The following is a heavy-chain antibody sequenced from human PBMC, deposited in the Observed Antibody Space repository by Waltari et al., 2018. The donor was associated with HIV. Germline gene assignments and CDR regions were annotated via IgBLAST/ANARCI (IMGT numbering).Heavy chain of an antibody. CDR3: ARGSVAAAGTVKN. CDR1: GYTFTSYA. Sequence: QVQLVQSGAEVKKPGASVKVSCKASGYTFTSYAMHWVRQAPGQRLEWMGWINAGNGNTKYSQKFQGRVTITRDTSASTAYMELSSLRSEDTAVYYCARGSVAAAGTVKNWGQGTLVTVSS. CDR2: INAGNGNT. D-gene: IGHD6-13*01. J-gene: IGHJ4*02. V-gene: IGHV1-3*01.